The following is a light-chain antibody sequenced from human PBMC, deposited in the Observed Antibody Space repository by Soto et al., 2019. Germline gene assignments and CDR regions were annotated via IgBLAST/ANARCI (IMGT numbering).Light chain of an antibody. V-gene: IGKV1-9*01. CDR1: QGITNY. J-gene: IGKJ1*01. CDR2: TAS. Sequence: DVQLTQSPSFLSASVGDRVTITCRASQGITNYLAWYQQKPGKAPKPLIYTASTLQSGVPSRFSGSGAGAEFTLTITGLQPEDCATYFCQQFHTYPWTFGQGTKVEIK. CDR3: QQFHTYPWT.